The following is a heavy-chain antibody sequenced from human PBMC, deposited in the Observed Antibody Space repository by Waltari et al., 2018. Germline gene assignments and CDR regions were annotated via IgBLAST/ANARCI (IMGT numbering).Heavy chain of an antibody. V-gene: IGHV4-59*01. CDR1: GGSISSYY. Sequence: QVQLQESGPGLVKPSEPLSLTCTVSGGSISSYYWSWIRQPPGKGLEWIGYIYYSGSTNYNPSLKSRVTISVDTSKNQFSLKLSSVTAADTAVYYCARDYYDSSGYYPNWYFDLWGRGTLVTVSS. CDR2: IYYSGST. J-gene: IGHJ2*01. CDR3: ARDYYDSSGYYPNWYFDL. D-gene: IGHD3-22*01.